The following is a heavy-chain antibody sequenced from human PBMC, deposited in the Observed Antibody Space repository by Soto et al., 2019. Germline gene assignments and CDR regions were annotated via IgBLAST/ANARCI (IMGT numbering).Heavy chain of an antibody. CDR2: ITGSGSGT. CDR1: GFTFSRYG. Sequence: PGGSLRLSCAASGFTFSRYGISWVRQAPGKGLEWVSGITGSGSGTYAESVKGRFIISRDDSKNTLYLQMNSLTAEDTAVYYCAKRRAPFGDYDWSGSDYWGQGTLVTVSS. J-gene: IGHJ4*02. CDR3: AKRRAPFGDYDWSGSDY. D-gene: IGHD5-12*01. V-gene: IGHV3-23*01.